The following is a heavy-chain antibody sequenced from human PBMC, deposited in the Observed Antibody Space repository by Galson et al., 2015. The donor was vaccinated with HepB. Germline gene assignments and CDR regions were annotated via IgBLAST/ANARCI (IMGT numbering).Heavy chain of an antibody. V-gene: IGHV3-53*01. J-gene: IGHJ4*02. CDR1: GLTFSSYS. Sequence: SLRLSCAVPGLTFSSYSMNWVRQAPGKGLGWVSVITTDGSTYYADSVKGRFTISRDSSKNTVSLQMNSLRADDTAVYYCATGRGFLLRYWGQGTLVTVSS. D-gene: IGHD3-22*01. CDR2: ITTDGST. CDR3: ATGRGFLLRY.